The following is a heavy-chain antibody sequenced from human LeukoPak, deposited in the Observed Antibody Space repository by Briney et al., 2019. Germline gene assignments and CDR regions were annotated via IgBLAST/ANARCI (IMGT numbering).Heavy chain of an antibody. V-gene: IGHV3-48*04. CDR2: ISSSSSTI. Sequence: PGGSLRLSCAASGFTFSSYSMNWVRQAPGKGLEWVSYISSSSSTIYYADSVKGRFTISRDNAKNSLYLQMNSLRAEDTAVYYCAREEIVGATNDDAFDIWGQGTMVTVSS. CDR3: AREEIVGATNDDAFDI. CDR1: GFTFSSYS. J-gene: IGHJ3*02. D-gene: IGHD1-26*01.